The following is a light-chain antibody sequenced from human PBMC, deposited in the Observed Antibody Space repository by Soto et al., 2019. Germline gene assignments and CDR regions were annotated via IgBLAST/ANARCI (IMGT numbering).Light chain of an antibody. CDR2: DAS. V-gene: IGKV1-5*01. Sequence: DIQMTQSPSTLSASVRDRVTITCRASQSISSWLAWYQQKPGKAPKLLIYDASNLESGVPSRFSGSGSGTEFTLTISSLQPDDFATYYCQQYNSYSGWTFGQGTKVDIK. CDR3: QQYNSYSGWT. J-gene: IGKJ1*01. CDR1: QSISSW.